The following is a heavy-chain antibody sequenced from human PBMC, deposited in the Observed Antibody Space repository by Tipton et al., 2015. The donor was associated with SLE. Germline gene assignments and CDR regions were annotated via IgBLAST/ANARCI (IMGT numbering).Heavy chain of an antibody. J-gene: IGHJ5*02. Sequence: LRLSCTVSGGSISSYYWSWIRQPPGKGLEWIGYIYYSGSTNYNPSLKSRVTISVDTSKNQFSLKLSSVTAADTAVYYCARGDGSGSYYTPWGQGTLVTVSS. D-gene: IGHD3-10*01. CDR1: GGSISSYY. V-gene: IGHV4-59*08. CDR2: IYYSGST. CDR3: ARGDGSGSYYTP.